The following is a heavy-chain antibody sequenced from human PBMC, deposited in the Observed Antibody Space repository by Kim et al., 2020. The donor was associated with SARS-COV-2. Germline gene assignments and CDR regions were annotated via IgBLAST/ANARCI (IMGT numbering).Heavy chain of an antibody. J-gene: IGHJ6*02. CDR3: ARFYGSGSYYKWAVVFYYYYGMDV. CDR1: GYSFTSYW. CDR2: IYPGDSDT. D-gene: IGHD3-10*01. V-gene: IGHV5-51*01. Sequence: GESLKISCKGSGYSFTSYWIGWVRQMPGKGLEWMGIIYPGDSDTRYSPSFQGQVSISADKSISTAYLQWSSLKAPDTAMYYCARFYGSGSYYKWAVVFYYYYGMDVWGQGTTVTVSS.